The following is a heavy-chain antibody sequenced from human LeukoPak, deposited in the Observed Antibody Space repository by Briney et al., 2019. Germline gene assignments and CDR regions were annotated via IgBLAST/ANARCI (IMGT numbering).Heavy chain of an antibody. Sequence: GASVKVSCKASGYTFTSYGITWVRQAPGQGLEWMGWISTYNGNTNNAQKLQGRVTTTTDTSTSTAYMELRSLRSDDTAVYYCARVYNYYDTSGYYLGNYFDYWGRGTLVTVSS. CDR3: ARVYNYYDTSGYYLGNYFDY. V-gene: IGHV1-18*01. CDR1: GYTFTSYG. CDR2: ISTYNGNT. D-gene: IGHD3-22*01. J-gene: IGHJ4*02.